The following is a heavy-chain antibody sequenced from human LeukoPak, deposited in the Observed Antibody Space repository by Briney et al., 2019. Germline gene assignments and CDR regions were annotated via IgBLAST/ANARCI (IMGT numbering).Heavy chain of an antibody. D-gene: IGHD3-10*01. J-gene: IGHJ3*02. CDR2: INHSGGT. CDR1: GGSFIGYD. Sequence: SETLSLTCAVYGGSFIGYDWTWIRQPPGKGLEWIGEINHSGGTNYNPSLKSRVTISVDTSKNQFSLKLSSVTAADTAVYYCARGVKGLRGAFDIWGQGTMVTVSS. V-gene: IGHV4-34*01. CDR3: ARGVKGLRGAFDI.